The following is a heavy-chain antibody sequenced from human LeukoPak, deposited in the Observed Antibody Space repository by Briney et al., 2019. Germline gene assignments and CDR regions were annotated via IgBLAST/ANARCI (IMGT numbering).Heavy chain of an antibody. CDR3: ARAYSSSWYINWFDP. J-gene: IGHJ5*02. CDR2: IYNSGST. CDR1: GYSISSGYF. V-gene: IGHV4-38-2*02. Sequence: SETLSLTCTVSGYSISSGYFWGWIRQPPGKGLEWIGTIYNSGSTYYNASLESRVTISVDTSKNQFSLKLSSVTAADTAVYYCARAYSSSWYINWFDPWGQGTLVTVSS. D-gene: IGHD6-13*01.